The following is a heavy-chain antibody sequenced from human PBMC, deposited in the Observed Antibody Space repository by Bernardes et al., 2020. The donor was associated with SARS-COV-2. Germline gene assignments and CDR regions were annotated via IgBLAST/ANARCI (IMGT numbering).Heavy chain of an antibody. CDR1: GDSINSTSYR. Sequence: SETLSLTRSVSGDSINSTSYRWAWIRQAPGKGLEWIGSLSYSGNTYYTPSLRSRVTISVDTSKNQFSLKLTSVTAADTAVYYCARAGYCGSTICPFDPWCQGTRVTVSS. CDR3: ARAGYCGSTICPFDP. J-gene: IGHJ5*02. D-gene: IGHD2-2*01. CDR2: LSYSGNT. V-gene: IGHV4-39*07.